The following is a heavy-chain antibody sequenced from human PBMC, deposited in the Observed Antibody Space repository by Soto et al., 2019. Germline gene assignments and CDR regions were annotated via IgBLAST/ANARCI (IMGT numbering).Heavy chain of an antibody. V-gene: IGHV4-4*02. Sequence: QVHLQESGPGLVEPSRTLSLTCSVSGASIGPPDWWSWVRQSPGKGLEWLGDIYHSGTTNFNPSLKSRLTMSVDKSTNQFSLKLTSVTAADTAFYYCAKVGGVGSMKVFFDSWGQGILVTVTS. J-gene: IGHJ4*02. CDR2: IYHSGTT. D-gene: IGHD3-16*01. CDR3: AKVGGVGSMKVFFDS. CDR1: GASIGPPDW.